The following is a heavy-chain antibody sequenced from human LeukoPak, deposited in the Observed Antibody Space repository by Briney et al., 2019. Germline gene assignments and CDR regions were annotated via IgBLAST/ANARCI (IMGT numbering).Heavy chain of an antibody. V-gene: IGHV3-48*01. CDR3: ARYDYGDPPGFDY. D-gene: IGHD4-17*01. CDR2: ISSSSSTI. J-gene: IGHJ4*02. CDR1: GFTFSSYS. Sequence: GGSLRLSCAASGFTFSSYSMNWVRQAPGKGLEWVSYISSSSSTIYYADSVKGRFTIFRDNAKNSLYLQMNSLRAEDTAVYYCARYDYGDPPGFDYWGQGTLVTVSS.